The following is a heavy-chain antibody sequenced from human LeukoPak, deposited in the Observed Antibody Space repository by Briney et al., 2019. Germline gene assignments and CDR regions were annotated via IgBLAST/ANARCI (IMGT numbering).Heavy chain of an antibody. CDR1: GFTFSEYE. V-gene: IGHV3-48*03. Sequence: GGSLRLSCAASGFTFSEYEMNWVRQAPGKGLEWVSYISSSSSSTIYYADSVKGRFTISRDNAKNSLFLQMSSLRAEDTALYYCARVFELWGRGTLVTVSS. J-gene: IGHJ2*01. CDR3: ARVFEL. CDR2: ISSSSSSTI.